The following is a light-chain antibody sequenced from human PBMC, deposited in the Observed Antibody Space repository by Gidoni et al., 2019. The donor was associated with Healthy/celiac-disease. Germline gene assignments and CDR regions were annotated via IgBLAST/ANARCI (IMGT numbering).Light chain of an antibody. CDR3: SSYTSSSTLV. CDR1: SSDVGGYNY. Sequence: QSALTHPASVSGSPGQSITISCTGTSSDVGGYNYVSWYQQHPGKAPKLMIYDVSNRPSGVSNRFSGLQAEDEADYYCSSYTSSSTLVFGGGTKLTVL. CDR2: DVS. V-gene: IGLV2-14*01. J-gene: IGLJ2*01.